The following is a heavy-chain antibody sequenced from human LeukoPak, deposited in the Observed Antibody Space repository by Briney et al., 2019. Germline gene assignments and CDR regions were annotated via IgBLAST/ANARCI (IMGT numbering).Heavy chain of an antibody. CDR1: GFTFDDYA. V-gene: IGHV3-9*01. CDR3: ARGNSSSSAPLY. D-gene: IGHD6-6*01. Sequence: GRSLRLSCAASGFTFDDYAMHWVRQAPGKGLEWVSGISWNSGSIGYADSVKGRFTISRDNAKNSLYLQMNSLRAEDTAVYYCARGNSSSSAPLYWGQGTLVTVSS. CDR2: ISWNSGSI. J-gene: IGHJ4*02.